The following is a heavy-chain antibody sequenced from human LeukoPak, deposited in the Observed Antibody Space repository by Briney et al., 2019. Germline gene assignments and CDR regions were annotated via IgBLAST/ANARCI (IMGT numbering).Heavy chain of an antibody. V-gene: IGHV4-34*01. CDR2: INHSGST. CDR1: GGSFSGYY. D-gene: IGHD1-26*01. Sequence: SETLSLTCAVYGGSFSGYYWSWIRQPSGKGLEWIGEINHSGSTNYNPSLKSRVTISVDTSKNQFSLKLSSVTAADTAVYYCARALGEPEGYWGQGTLVTVSS. J-gene: IGHJ4*02. CDR3: ARALGEPEGY.